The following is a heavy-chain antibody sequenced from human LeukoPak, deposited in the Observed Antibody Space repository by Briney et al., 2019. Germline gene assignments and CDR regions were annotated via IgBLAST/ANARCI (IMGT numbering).Heavy chain of an antibody. V-gene: IGHV4-59*01. J-gene: IGHJ4*02. CDR1: GGSISGYY. D-gene: IGHD5-24*01. CDR3: ARDIDGYNALDY. CDR2: IYYSGST. Sequence: SETLSLTSTVSGGSISGYYWSWVRQPPGKGLEWIGYIYYSGSTKYNPSLKSRVAISVDTSKNQFSLKLSSVTAAGTAVYYCARDIDGYNALDYWGQGTLATVSS.